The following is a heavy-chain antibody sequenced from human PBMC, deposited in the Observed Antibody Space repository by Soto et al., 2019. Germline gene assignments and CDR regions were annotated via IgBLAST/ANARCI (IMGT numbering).Heavy chain of an antibody. Sequence: PGGSLRLSCAASGFTFSSYAMHWVRQAPGKGLEWVAVISYDGSNKYYADSVKGRFTISRDNSKNTLYLQMNSLRAEDTAVYYCARGGGLFVVVPAAIFYWGQGTLVTAPQ. D-gene: IGHD2-2*01. CDR1: GFTFSSYA. CDR2: ISYDGSNK. J-gene: IGHJ4*02. CDR3: ARGGGLFVVVPAAIFY. V-gene: IGHV3-30-3*01.